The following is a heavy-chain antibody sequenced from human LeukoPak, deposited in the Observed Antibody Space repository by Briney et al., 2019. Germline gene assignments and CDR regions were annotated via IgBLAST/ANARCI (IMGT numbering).Heavy chain of an antibody. J-gene: IGHJ4*02. Sequence: GGSLRLSCAASGFTFNSYAMSWVRQAPGKGLEWVSAISGSGGSTYYADSVKGRFTISRDNSKNTLYLQMNSLRAEDTAVYYCAKDQQWLRFFFDYWGQGTLVTISS. D-gene: IGHD5-12*01. CDR1: GFTFNSYA. CDR2: ISGSGGST. V-gene: IGHV3-23*01. CDR3: AKDQQWLRFFFDY.